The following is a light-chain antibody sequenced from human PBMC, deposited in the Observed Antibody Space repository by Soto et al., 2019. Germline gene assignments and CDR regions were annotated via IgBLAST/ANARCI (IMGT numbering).Light chain of an antibody. CDR3: CSYAGSSTLG. CDR2: EGS. V-gene: IGLV2-23*01. Sequence: QSVLTQPASVSGSPGQSITISCTGTSSDVGSYNLVSWYQQHPGKAPNLMIYEGSKRPSGVSNRFSGSKSGNTASLTISGLQAEDEADYYCCSYAGSSTLGFGGGTKLTVL. J-gene: IGLJ2*01. CDR1: SSDVGSYNL.